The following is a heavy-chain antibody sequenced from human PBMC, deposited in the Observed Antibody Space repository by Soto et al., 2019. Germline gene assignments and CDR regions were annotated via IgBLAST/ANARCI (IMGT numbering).Heavy chain of an antibody. CDR2: IDWNDDK. V-gene: IGHV2-70*11. D-gene: IGHD2-21*01. Sequence: SGPTLVNPTQTLTLTCTISGFSLSTDGMCVSWIRQPPGKALEWLARIDWNDDKYYSTSLKTRLAISKDTSKNQAVLTMTKLDPADTATYYCARVWWFGEKEYFQNWGQGTLVTVSS. CDR3: ARVWWFGEKEYFQN. J-gene: IGHJ1*01. CDR1: GFSLSTDGMC.